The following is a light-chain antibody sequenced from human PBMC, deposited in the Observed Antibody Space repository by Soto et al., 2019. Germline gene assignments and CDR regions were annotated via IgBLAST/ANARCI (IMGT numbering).Light chain of an antibody. J-gene: IGLJ2*01. V-gene: IGLV1-51*01. CDR1: SSNIGNNY. CDR2: DDN. Sequence: QSALTQPPSVAAAPGQKVTISCSGTSSNIGNNYVSWYQQLPATAPKLLIFDDNRRPSGIPDRFSGSKSGTSATLGITGLQTGDEADYYCGTWDSSLSVVVLGGGTKLTVL. CDR3: GTWDSSLSVVV.